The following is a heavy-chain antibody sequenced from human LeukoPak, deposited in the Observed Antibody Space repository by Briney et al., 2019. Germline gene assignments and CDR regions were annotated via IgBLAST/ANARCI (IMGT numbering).Heavy chain of an antibody. D-gene: IGHD2-15*01. CDR3: AKVISGTWYEGFDY. CDR1: GGTFSSYA. CDR2: IIPIFGTA. J-gene: IGHJ4*02. Sequence: GASVKVSCKASGGTFSSYAISWVRQAPGQGLEWMGGIIPIFGTANYAQKFQGRVTITADESRNTAYMELSSLRSEDTAIYYCAKVISGTWYEGFDYWGQGTLVIVSS. V-gene: IGHV1-69*01.